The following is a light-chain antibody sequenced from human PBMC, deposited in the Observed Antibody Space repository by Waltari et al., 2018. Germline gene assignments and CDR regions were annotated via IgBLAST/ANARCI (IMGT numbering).Light chain of an antibody. J-gene: IGLJ3*02. Sequence: QSALTQPASVSGSPGQSITISCTGTTSNVGNYDLVSWYQQHPGKAPKRIISEVNKRPSGISDRFSGSKSGNTASLTISGLLTEDEADYYCCSYAGSSTVMFGGGTKLTVL. CDR3: CSYAGSSTVM. CDR2: EVN. CDR1: TSNVGNYDL. V-gene: IGLV2-23*02.